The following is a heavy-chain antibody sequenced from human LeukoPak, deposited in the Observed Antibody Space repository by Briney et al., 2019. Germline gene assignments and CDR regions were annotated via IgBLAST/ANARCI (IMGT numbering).Heavy chain of an antibody. J-gene: IGHJ6*03. CDR3: ARGFSSSWRSYYYYYMDV. V-gene: IGHV1-2*02. CDR1: GYTFTDYY. D-gene: IGHD6-13*01. CDR2: INPNSGGT. Sequence: ASVKVSCKASGYTFTDYYMHWVRQAPGQGLEWMGWINPNSGGTNYAQKFQGRVTMTRDTSISTAYMELSRLRSDDTAVYYCARGFSSSWRSYYYYYMDVWGKGTTVTVSS.